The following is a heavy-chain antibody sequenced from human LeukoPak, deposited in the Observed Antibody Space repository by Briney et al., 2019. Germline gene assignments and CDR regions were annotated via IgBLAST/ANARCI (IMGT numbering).Heavy chain of an antibody. Sequence: GGSLRLSCAASGFTFSSYAMHWVRQAPGKGLEYVSAISSNGGSTYYANSVKGRFTISRDNSKNTLYLQMGSLRAEDMAVYYCARGPRGSWWAGDYWGQGTLVTVSS. CDR2: ISSNGGST. CDR3: ARGPRGSWWAGDY. CDR1: GFTFSSYA. D-gene: IGHD6-13*01. J-gene: IGHJ4*02. V-gene: IGHV3-64*01.